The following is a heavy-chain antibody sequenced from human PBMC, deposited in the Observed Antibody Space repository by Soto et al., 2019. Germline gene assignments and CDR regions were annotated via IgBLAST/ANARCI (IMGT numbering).Heavy chain of an antibody. CDR3: ASPVVPAAMGGPYFYGIDV. Sequence: EVQLVESGGGLVQPGGSLRLACAASGFTFSRHWMHWVRQAPGKGLVWVSRIDSYGSSTHYADSVKGRFTISGDNAKNTLYLPMNSLRAEDTAVYYCASPVVPAAMGGPYFYGIDVWGQGTTVTVSS. CDR1: GFTFSRHW. D-gene: IGHD2-2*01. CDR2: IDSYGSST. J-gene: IGHJ6*02. V-gene: IGHV3-74*01.